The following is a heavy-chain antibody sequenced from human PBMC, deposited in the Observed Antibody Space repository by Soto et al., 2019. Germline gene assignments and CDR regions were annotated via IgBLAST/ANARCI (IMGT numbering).Heavy chain of an antibody. D-gene: IGHD6-19*01. V-gene: IGHV3-23*01. CDR1: GFTFSSYA. CDR2: ISGSGGST. CDR3: AKPEIPWLDVVYFDY. Sequence: GGSLRLSCSASGFTFSSYAMSWVRQAPGKGLEWVSAISGSGGSTYYADSVKGRFTISRDNSKNTLYLQMNSLRAEDTAVYYCAKPEIPWLDVVYFDYWGQGTLVTVSS. J-gene: IGHJ4*02.